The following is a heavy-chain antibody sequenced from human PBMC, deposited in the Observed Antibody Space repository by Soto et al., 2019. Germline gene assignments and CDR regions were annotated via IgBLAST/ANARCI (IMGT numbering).Heavy chain of an antibody. Sequence: EVQLLESGGGLVQPGGSLRLSCAASGFTFSSYAMSWVRQAPGKGLEWVSAISGSGGSTYYADSVKGRFTISRDNSKNPLYLQMNSLRAEDTDVYYCAKDPEMATMDMIGYYYGMDVWGQGTTVTVSS. CDR3: AKDPEMATMDMIGYYYGMDV. V-gene: IGHV3-23*01. D-gene: IGHD3-22*01. J-gene: IGHJ6*02. CDR1: GFTFSSYA. CDR2: ISGSGGST.